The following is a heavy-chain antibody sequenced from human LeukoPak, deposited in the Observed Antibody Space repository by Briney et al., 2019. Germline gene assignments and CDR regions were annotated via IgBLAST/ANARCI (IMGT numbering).Heavy chain of an antibody. CDR2: IKQDGSEK. CDR3: AKAGARITMVRGVTLDY. Sequence: QSGGSLRLSCAASGFTFSSYWMSWVRQAPGKGLEWVANIKQDGSEKYYVDSVKGRFTISRDNSKNTLYLQMNSLRAEDTAVYYCAKAGARITMVRGVTLDYWGQGTLVTVSS. J-gene: IGHJ4*02. V-gene: IGHV3-7*01. D-gene: IGHD3-10*01. CDR1: GFTFSSYW.